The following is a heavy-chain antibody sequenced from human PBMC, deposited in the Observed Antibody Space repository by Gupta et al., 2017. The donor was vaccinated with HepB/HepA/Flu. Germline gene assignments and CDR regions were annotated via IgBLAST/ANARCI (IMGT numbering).Heavy chain of an antibody. CDR3: ARAPGASLAAAADFDY. CDR2: IIPIFGTA. Sequence: QVQLVQSGAEVKKPGSSVKVSCKASGGPFSSYAIRWVRQAPGQGLEWMGGIIPIFGTANYAQKFQGRVTITADESTSTAYMELSSRRSEDTAVYYCARAPGASLAAAADFDYWGQGTLVTVSS. CDR1: GGPFSSYA. V-gene: IGHV1-69*01. D-gene: IGHD6-13*01. J-gene: IGHJ4*02.